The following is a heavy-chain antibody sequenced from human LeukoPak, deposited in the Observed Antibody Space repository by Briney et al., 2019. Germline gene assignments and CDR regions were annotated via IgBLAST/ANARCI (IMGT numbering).Heavy chain of an antibody. CDR2: IYPGDSTT. Sequence: GESLKISCKGPGYRFTTYWIDWVRQVPGKGLEWMGIIYPGDSTTRYSPSFEGQVTISADKSISTAFLQWTSLKASDTAMYYCVRQGDDYNTGFDYWGQGTLVTVFS. D-gene: IGHD5-24*01. V-gene: IGHV5-51*01. CDR3: VRQGDDYNTGFDY. J-gene: IGHJ4*02. CDR1: GYRFTTYW.